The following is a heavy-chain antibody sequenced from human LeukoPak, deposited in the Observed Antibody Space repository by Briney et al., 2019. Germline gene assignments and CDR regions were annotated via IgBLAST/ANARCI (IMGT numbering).Heavy chain of an antibody. CDR3: ARGPSWELPNNLFDY. J-gene: IGHJ4*02. V-gene: IGHV3-13*01. D-gene: IGHD1-26*01. CDR2: IGSGGDT. Sequence: GGSLRLSCAASGVTFSDYDMHWVRQVTGKGLEWVSTIGSGGDTYYVASVKGRFTISRENAENSLYLQMNSLRAEDTAVYYCARGPSWELPNNLFDYWGQGTLVTVSS. CDR1: GVTFSDYD.